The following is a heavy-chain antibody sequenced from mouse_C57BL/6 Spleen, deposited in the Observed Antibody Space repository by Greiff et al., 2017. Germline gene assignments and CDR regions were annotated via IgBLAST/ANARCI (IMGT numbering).Heavy chain of an antibody. D-gene: IGHD2-12*01. V-gene: IGHV1-62-2*01. J-gene: IGHJ4*01. Sequence: VQLQQSGAELVKPGASVKLSCKASGYTFTEYTIHWVKQRPGQGLEWIGWFYPGSGSIKYNEKFKDKATLTADKSSSTVYMQLSSLTSEVSAVYFGERHEDIRAIDYAMDYWGQGTSVTVSS. CDR1: GYTFTEYT. CDR3: ERHEDIRAIDYAMDY. CDR2: FYPGSGSI.